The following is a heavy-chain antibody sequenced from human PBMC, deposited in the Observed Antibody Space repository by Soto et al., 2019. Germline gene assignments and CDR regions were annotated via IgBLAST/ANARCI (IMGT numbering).Heavy chain of an antibody. V-gene: IGHV2-5*01. Sequence: SGPTLVNPTQTLTLTCTFSGFSLSTSGVGVGWIRQHPGKALEWLALIYWNDDKRYSPSLKSRLTITKDTSKNQVVLTMTNMDPVDTATYYCAHRSRGIAARPAWFDPWGQGTLVTVSS. CDR1: GFSLSTSGVG. CDR3: AHRSRGIAARPAWFDP. D-gene: IGHD6-6*01. J-gene: IGHJ5*02. CDR2: IYWNDDK.